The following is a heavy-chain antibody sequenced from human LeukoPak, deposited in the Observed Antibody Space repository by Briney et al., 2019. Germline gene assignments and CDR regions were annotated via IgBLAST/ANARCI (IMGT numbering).Heavy chain of an antibody. D-gene: IGHD2-21*02. CDR2: ISGSGGRT. CDR1: GFTFSSYG. J-gene: IGHJ4*02. Sequence: PGGSLRLSCAASGFTFSSYGMSWVRQAPGKGLEWVSAISGSGGRTYYADSVKGRFTMSRDNSTNMLYLQMNSLRVEDTAVYYCAKGRLVVTGIDYWGQGTQVTVSS. V-gene: IGHV3-23*01. CDR3: AKGRLVVTGIDY.